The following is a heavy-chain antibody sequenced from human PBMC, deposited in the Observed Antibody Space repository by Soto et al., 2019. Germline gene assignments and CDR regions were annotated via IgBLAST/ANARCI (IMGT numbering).Heavy chain of an antibody. V-gene: IGHV1-18*04. D-gene: IGHD3-3*01. CDR2: ISAYNGNT. CDR3: AREGPSYDFWSGYYGISWLDP. CDR1: GYTFTSYC. Sequence: GASVKVSCKAAGYTFTSYCISWVRQAPGQGLEWMGWISAYNGNTNYAQKLQGRVTMTTDTSTSTAYMELRSLRSDDTAVYYCAREGPSYDFWSGYYGISWLDPWGQGTLVTVSS. J-gene: IGHJ5*02.